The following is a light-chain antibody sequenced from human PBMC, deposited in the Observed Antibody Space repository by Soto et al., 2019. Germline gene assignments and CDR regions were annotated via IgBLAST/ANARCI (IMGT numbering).Light chain of an antibody. Sequence: DIQMTQSPSSLSASVGDRVTINCRASQSISSNLNWYQQKPGKAPKLLIYAASSLQSGVPSRFSGSGSGTDFTLTIISLQPEDFATYYCQQSYSTPYTFGQGTKLEIK. CDR1: QSISSN. CDR2: AAS. V-gene: IGKV1-39*01. CDR3: QQSYSTPYT. J-gene: IGKJ2*01.